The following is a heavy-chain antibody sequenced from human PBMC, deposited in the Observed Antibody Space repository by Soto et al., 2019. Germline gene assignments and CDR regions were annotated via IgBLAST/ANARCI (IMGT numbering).Heavy chain of an antibody. D-gene: IGHD6-19*01. CDR2: ISGSGGST. CDR1: GFTFSSYA. CDR3: ARRGSGCYYDY. Sequence: EVQLLESGGGLVQPGGSLRLSCAASGFTFSSYAMRWVRQAPVKGLEWVSAISGSGGSTYYADSVKGRFTISRDNSMNTLYLQMNSLRAEDTAVYYCARRGSGCYYDYWGQGTLVTVSS. V-gene: IGHV3-23*01. J-gene: IGHJ4*02.